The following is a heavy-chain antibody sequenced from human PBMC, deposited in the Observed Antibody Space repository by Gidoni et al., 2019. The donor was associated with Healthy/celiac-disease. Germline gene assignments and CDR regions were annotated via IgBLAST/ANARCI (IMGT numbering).Heavy chain of an antibody. J-gene: IGHJ6*02. Sequence: EVQLVESGGGLVQPGGSMRLSCAASGFTFSSYSMNWVRQAPGKGLEWVSYISSSSSTIYYADSVKGRFTISRDNAKNSLYLQMNSLRAEDTAVYYCARNVVGNWYYGMDVWGQGTTVTVSS. CDR3: ARNVVGNWYYGMDV. CDR2: ISSSSSTI. D-gene: IGHD1-20*01. CDR1: GFTFSSYS. V-gene: IGHV3-48*01.